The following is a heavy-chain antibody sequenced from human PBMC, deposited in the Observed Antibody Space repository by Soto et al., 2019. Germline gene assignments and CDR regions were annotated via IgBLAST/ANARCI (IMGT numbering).Heavy chain of an antibody. CDR3: AIPPGWLQVSFDY. D-gene: IGHD5-12*01. CDR2: ISGSGGST. J-gene: IGHJ4*02. V-gene: IGHV3-23*01. CDR1: GFTFSSYA. Sequence: EVQLLESGGGLVQPGGSLRLSCAASGFTFSSYAMSWVRQAPGKGLEWVSAISGSGGSTYYADSVKGRFTISRDNSKNTLYLQMNSLRAEDTAVYYCAIPPGWLQVSFDYWGQGTLVTVSS.